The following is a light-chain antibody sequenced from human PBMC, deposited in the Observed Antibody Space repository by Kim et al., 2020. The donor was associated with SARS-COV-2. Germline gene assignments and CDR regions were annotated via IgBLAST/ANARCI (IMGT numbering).Light chain of an antibody. CDR1: GSNIGSNT. J-gene: IGLJ1*01. CDR2: SNN. V-gene: IGLV1-44*01. Sequence: PWQRITISGSGSGSNIGSNTVNSYQQLPGTAPKLLIYSNNQRPSGVPDRFSGSKSGTSASLAISGLQSEDEADYYCAAWDDSLNYVFGTGTKVTVL. CDR3: AAWDDSLNYV.